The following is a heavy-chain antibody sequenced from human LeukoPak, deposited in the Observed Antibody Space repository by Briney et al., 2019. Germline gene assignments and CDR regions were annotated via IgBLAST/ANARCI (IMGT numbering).Heavy chain of an antibody. CDR3: ARDCTNGVHPLPVDY. Sequence: SVKVSCKASGGTFSSYAISWVRQAPGQGLEWMGRIIPILGIANYAQKFQGRVTMTRDTSTSTVYMELSSLRSEDTAVYYCARDCTNGVHPLPVDYWGQGTLVTVSS. D-gene: IGHD2-8*01. V-gene: IGHV1-69*04. CDR2: IIPILGIA. J-gene: IGHJ4*02. CDR1: GGTFSSYA.